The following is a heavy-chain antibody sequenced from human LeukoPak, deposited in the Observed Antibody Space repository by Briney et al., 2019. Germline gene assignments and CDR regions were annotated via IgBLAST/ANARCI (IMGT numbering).Heavy chain of an antibody. CDR2: IYHSGST. Sequence: SETLSLTCTVSGYSISSGFYWGWIRQPPGKGLEWIGSIYHSGSTHYNSSLKSRVTISVDKSKNQLSLKLSSVTAADTAVYYCARGVGLTQGGTFDYWGQGTLVTVSS. V-gene: IGHV4-38-2*02. CDR3: ARGVGLTQGGTFDY. J-gene: IGHJ4*02. CDR1: GYSISSGFY. D-gene: IGHD3-22*01.